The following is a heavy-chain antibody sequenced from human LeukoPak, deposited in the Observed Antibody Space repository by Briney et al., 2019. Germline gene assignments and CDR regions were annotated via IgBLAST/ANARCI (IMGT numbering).Heavy chain of an antibody. V-gene: IGHV3-23*01. CDR3: AKEGSSWYYFDY. CDR1: GFTFSSYV. D-gene: IGHD6-13*01. CDR2: INPSGGST. J-gene: IGHJ4*02. Sequence: GGSLRLSCAASGFTFSSYVMSWVRQAPGKGREWVSAINPSGGSTYYADSVKGRFTISRDNSKNTLHLQMNSLRAEDTAVYYCAKEGSSWYYFDYWGQGTLVTVSS.